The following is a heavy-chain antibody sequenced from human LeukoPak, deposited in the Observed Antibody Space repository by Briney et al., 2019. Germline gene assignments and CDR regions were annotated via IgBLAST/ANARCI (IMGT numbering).Heavy chain of an antibody. Sequence: GGSLRLSCTASEFTVSSNYMSWVRQAPGKGLEWVSVIYSGGSTYYADSVKGRFTISRDNSKNTLYLQMNSLRAEDTAVYYCATTRNLRYFDWLDYWGKGTLVTVSS. D-gene: IGHD3-9*01. CDR1: EFTVSSNY. J-gene: IGHJ4*02. CDR3: ATTRNLRYFDWLDY. CDR2: IYSGGST. V-gene: IGHV3-66*02.